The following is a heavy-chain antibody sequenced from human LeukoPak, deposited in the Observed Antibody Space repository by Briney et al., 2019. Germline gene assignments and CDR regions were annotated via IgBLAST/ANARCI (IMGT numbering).Heavy chain of an antibody. D-gene: IGHD5-24*01. Sequence: GGSLRLSCAASGLTFSGYAMGWVRQAPGKGLEWVSGSGSGGSTYYTDSVKGRFTISRDNSKNTLYLQMNTLRAEDTAVYYCAEVEMATPRSAFDIWGQGTMVTVSS. CDR2: SGSGGST. CDR3: AEVEMATPRSAFDI. V-gene: IGHV3-23*01. J-gene: IGHJ3*02. CDR1: GLTFSGYA.